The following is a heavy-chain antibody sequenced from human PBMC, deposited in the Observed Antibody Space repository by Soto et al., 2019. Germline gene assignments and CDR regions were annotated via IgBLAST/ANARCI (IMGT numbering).Heavy chain of an antibody. Sequence: EVQLLEFGGGLVQPGGSLRLSCAASGFTFSSYAMNWVRQAPGKGLEWVSVISGSGSSTYYADSVKGRFTISRDNSKNTLYLQMNSLRAEDTAVYYCASRSSGWYFDYWGQGTLVTVSS. J-gene: IGHJ4*02. CDR3: ASRSSGWYFDY. V-gene: IGHV3-23*01. D-gene: IGHD6-19*01. CDR1: GFTFSSYA. CDR2: ISGSGSST.